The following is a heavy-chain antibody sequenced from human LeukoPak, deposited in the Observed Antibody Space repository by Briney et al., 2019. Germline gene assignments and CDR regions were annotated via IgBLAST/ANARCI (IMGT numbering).Heavy chain of an antibody. D-gene: IGHD6-19*01. CDR1: GGSFSGYY. Sequence: SETLSLTCAVYGGSFSGYYWSWIRQPPGKGLEWIGYIYYSGSTNYNPSLKSRVTISVDTSKNQFSLKLSSVTAADTAVYYCARGGSSGWYPLPYYFDYWGQGTLVTVSS. CDR3: ARGGSSGWYPLPYYFDY. V-gene: IGHV4-59*01. CDR2: IYYSGST. J-gene: IGHJ4*02.